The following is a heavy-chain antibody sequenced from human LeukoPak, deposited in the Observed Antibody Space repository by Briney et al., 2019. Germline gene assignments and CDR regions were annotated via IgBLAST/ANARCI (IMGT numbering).Heavy chain of an antibody. Sequence: PGGSLRLSCAASGFTFSSYEMNWVRQAPGKGLEWVSYISSSGSTIYYADSVKGRFTISRDNAKNSLYLQMNSLRAEDTAVYYCARAGSGRSPDWFGPWGQGTLVTVSS. V-gene: IGHV3-48*03. D-gene: IGHD1-26*01. J-gene: IGHJ5*02. CDR2: ISSSGSTI. CDR3: ARAGSGRSPDWFGP. CDR1: GFTFSSYE.